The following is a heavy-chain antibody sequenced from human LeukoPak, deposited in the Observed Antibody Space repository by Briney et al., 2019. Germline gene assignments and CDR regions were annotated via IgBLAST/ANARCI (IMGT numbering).Heavy chain of an antibody. Sequence: GESLKISCKGSGYSFTSYWIGWVRQMPGKGLEWMGIIYPGDSDTRYSPSFQGQVTISADKSISTAYPQWSSLKASDTAMYYCARVRYSSSWYEKAFDIWGQGTMVTVSS. CDR1: GYSFTSYW. J-gene: IGHJ3*02. CDR3: ARVRYSSSWYEKAFDI. D-gene: IGHD6-13*01. V-gene: IGHV5-51*01. CDR2: IYPGDSDT.